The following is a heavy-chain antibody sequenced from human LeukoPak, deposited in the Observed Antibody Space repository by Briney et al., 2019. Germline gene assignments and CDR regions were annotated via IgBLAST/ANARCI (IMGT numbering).Heavy chain of an antibody. J-gene: IGHJ3*02. CDR1: GDSVSSNTAA. CDR2: TFYRSKWYD. D-gene: IGHD6-19*01. V-gene: IGHV6-1*01. CDR3: AREVAGTWAFDI. Sequence: SQTLSLTCAISGDSVSSNTAAWTWIRQSPSRGLEWLGRTFYRSKWYDDYAPSVKSRLAINPDTSKNQFSLHLNSVTPEDTAVYYCAREVAGTWAFDIWGQGTMVTVSS.